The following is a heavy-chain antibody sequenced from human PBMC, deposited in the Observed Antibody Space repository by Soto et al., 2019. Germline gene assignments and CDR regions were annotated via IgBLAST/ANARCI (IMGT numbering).Heavy chain of an antibody. CDR1: GFSLSTSGVG. CDR2: IYWDDNK. D-gene: IGHD3-10*01. V-gene: IGHV2-5*02. Sequence: SGPTLVNPTQTLTLTCTFSGFSLSTSGVGVGWIRQPPGKALEWLALIYWDDNKRYSPSLKSRLTIPKDTSKNQVVLTMTNMDPVDTATYYCAHRRRNYLERLPGDAFDIWGQGTMVTVSS. CDR3: AHRRRNYLERLPGDAFDI. J-gene: IGHJ3*02.